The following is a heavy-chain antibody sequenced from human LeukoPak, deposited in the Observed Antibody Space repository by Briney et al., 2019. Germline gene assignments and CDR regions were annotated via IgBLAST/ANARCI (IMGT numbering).Heavy chain of an antibody. CDR1: GFTFSSYW. Sequence: GGSLRLSCAAPGFTFSSYWMSWVRQAPGKGLEWVANIKQDGSEKYYVDSVKGRFTISRDNAKNSLYLQMNSLRAEDTAVYYCARDHPRNYYDSSGYTDYWGQGTLVTVSS. V-gene: IGHV3-7*01. D-gene: IGHD3-22*01. J-gene: IGHJ4*02. CDR3: ARDHPRNYYDSSGYTDY. CDR2: IKQDGSEK.